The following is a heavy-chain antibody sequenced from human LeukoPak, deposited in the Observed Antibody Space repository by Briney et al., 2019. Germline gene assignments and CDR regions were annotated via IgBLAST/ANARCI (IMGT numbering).Heavy chain of an antibody. V-gene: IGHV1-3*01. Sequence: ASVKVSCKASGYTFTSYAMHWVRQAPGQRLEWMGWINADNGNTEYSQKFQGRVTIVRDTSASTAYMELSSLKSEDTAVYYCARGPGGSWAPFDYWGQGTLVTVPS. CDR2: INADNGNT. D-gene: IGHD6-13*01. CDR1: GYTFTSYA. J-gene: IGHJ4*02. CDR3: ARGPGGSWAPFDY.